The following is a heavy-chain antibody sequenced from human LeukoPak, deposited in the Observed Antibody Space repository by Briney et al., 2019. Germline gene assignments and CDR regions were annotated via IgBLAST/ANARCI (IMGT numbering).Heavy chain of an antibody. CDR1: GYTFTGYY. J-gene: IGHJ4*02. V-gene: IGHV1-2*02. CDR2: INPNSGGT. D-gene: IGHD1-26*01. CDR3: ARWVGATLYYFDY. Sequence: ASVKVSCKASGYTFTGYYMHWVRQAPGQGLEWMGWINPNSGGTNYAQKFQGRVTMTRDTSISTAYMELSRLRSDGTAVYYCARWVGATLYYFDYWGQGTLVTVSS.